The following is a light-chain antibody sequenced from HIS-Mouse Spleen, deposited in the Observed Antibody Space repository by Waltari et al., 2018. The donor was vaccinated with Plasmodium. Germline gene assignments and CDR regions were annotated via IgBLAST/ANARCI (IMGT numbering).Light chain of an antibody. V-gene: IGLV3-27*01. CDR1: VLAKKY. CDR2: KDS. Sequence: SYELTQPSSVSVSPGQTARITCSGDVLAKKYARWFQQKPGQAPVLVIYKDSARPPGIPERFSGSSSGTTVTLTISGAQVEDEADYYCYSAADNNLVFGGGTKLTVL. J-gene: IGLJ3*02. CDR3: YSAADNNLV.